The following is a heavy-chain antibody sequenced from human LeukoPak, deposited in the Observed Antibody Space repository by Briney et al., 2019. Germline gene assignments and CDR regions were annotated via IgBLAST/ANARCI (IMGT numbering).Heavy chain of an antibody. CDR1: GFTFSSHA. V-gene: IGHV3-23*01. Sequence: GGSLRLSCAASGFTFSSHAMSWARQAPGKGLEWVSAISGSGGSTYYADSVKGRFTISRDNSKNTLYLQMNSLRAEDTAVYYCAKPHSYYDSSGYYRDYWGQGTLVTVSS. CDR3: AKPHSYYDSSGYYRDY. CDR2: ISGSGGST. D-gene: IGHD3-22*01. J-gene: IGHJ4*02.